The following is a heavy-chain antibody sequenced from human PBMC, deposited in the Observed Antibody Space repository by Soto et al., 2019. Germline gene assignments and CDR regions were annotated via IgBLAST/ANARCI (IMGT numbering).Heavy chain of an antibody. CDR3: ARTRSFTLGFYYDGMDV. J-gene: IGHJ6*02. Sequence: ESLKISFQGSGDSCASYWIGWVRRIPGKDLEWMGIIYPGDSDTRYSPSFQGQVTISADKSLRTAYLQWTSLKASDTALYYCARTRSFTLGFYYDGMDVWGQGTTVTVSS. CDR2: IYPGDSDT. CDR1: GDSCASYW. D-gene: IGHD6-6*01. V-gene: IGHV5-51*01.